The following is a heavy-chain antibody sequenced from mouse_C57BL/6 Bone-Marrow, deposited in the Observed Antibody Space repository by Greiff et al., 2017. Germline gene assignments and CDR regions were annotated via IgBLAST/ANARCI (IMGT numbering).Heavy chain of an antibody. CDR3: ARWYYGNPYFDV. V-gene: IGHV3-6*01. D-gene: IGHD2-1*01. CDR2: ISYDGSN. CDR1: GYSLTSGYY. Sequence: EVQLVESGPGLVKPSQSLSLTCSVTGYSLTSGYYWNWIRQFPGNNLEWMGYISYDGSNNYNPSLKNRISITRDTSKNQFFLKLNSVTTEDTATYYCARWYYGNPYFDVWGTGTTVTVSS. J-gene: IGHJ1*03.